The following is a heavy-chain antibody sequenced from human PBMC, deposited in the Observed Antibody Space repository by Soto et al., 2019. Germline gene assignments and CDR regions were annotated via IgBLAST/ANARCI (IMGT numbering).Heavy chain of an antibody. V-gene: IGHV5-10-1*01. Sequence: PGESLKISCKGSGYSFTSYWISWVRQMPGKGLEWMGRIDPSDSYTNYSPSFQGHVTISADKSISTAYLQWSSLKASDTAMYYCARPGYSSSSYYYYGMDVWGQGTTVTVSS. J-gene: IGHJ6*02. CDR1: GYSFTSYW. D-gene: IGHD6-6*01. CDR2: IDPSDSYT. CDR3: ARPGYSSSSYYYYGMDV.